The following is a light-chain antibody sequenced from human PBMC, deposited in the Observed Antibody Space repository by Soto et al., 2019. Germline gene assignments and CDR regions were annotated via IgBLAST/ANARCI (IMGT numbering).Light chain of an antibody. CDR2: DAS. V-gene: IGKV3-11*01. J-gene: IGKJ4*01. Sequence: EIVLTQSPATLSLSPGERATLSCRASQSVSSYLAWYQQKPGQAPRLLIYDASSRATGIPARFSGSGSETDFTLTIISLEPDEFAFYYCQQRSNWLFGGGTKVEIK. CDR3: QQRSNWL. CDR1: QSVSSY.